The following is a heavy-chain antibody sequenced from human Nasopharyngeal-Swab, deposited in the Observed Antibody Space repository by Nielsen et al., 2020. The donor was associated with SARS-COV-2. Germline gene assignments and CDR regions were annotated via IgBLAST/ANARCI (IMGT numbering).Heavy chain of an antibody. D-gene: IGHD6-13*01. CDR3: ARDRVAAAGTGSEYYYYYYMDV. J-gene: IGHJ6*03. V-gene: IGHV1-46*01. Sequence: VRQAPGQGLEWMGIINPSGGSTSYAQKFQGRVTMTRDTSTSTVYMELSSLRSEDTAVYYCARDRVAAAGTGSEYYYYYYMDVWGKRTTVTVSS. CDR2: INPSGGST.